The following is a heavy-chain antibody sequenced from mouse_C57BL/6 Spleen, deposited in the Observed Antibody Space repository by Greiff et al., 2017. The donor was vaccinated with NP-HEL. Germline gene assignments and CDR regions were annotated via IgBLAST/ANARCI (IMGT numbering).Heavy chain of an antibody. CDR3: TRDQDYDYDWDYYAMDY. CDR2: ISSGGDYI. Sequence: EVKLQESGEGLVKPGGSLKLSCAASGFTFSSYAMSWVRQTPEKRLEWVAYISSGGDYIYYADTVKGRFTISRDNARNTLYLQMSSLKSEDTAMYYCTRDQDYDYDWDYYAMDYWGQGTSVTVSS. J-gene: IGHJ4*01. D-gene: IGHD2-4*01. V-gene: IGHV5-9-1*02. CDR1: GFTFSSYA.